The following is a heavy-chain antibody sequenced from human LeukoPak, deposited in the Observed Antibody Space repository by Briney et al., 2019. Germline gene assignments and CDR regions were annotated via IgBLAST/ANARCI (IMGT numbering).Heavy chain of an antibody. J-gene: IGHJ4*02. D-gene: IGHD4-11*01. V-gene: IGHV4-59*12. CDR1: GGSISSYY. Sequence: SEALSLTCTVSGGSISSYYWSWIRQPPGKGLEWIGYIYYSGSTYYNPSLKSRVTISVDTSKNQFSLKLSSMTAADTAVYYCARAPYSNYGIDYWGQGTLVTVSS. CDR2: IYYSGST. CDR3: ARAPYSNYGIDY.